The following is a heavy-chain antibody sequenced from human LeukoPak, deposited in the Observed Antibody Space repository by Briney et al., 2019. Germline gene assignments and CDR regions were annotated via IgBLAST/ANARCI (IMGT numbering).Heavy chain of an antibody. CDR2: ISHDGSSK. J-gene: IGHJ6*02. D-gene: IGHD2-2*01. CDR3: AKSIRFCSSSSCFAGYYNYGLHV. CDR1: GFAFSSYG. Sequence: GGSLRLSCAASGFAFSSYGMHWVRQAPGKGLEWVAVISHDGSSKYFADSVKGRFTISRDNPKNMLDLQMHSLRAEDTAVYYCAKSIRFCSSSSCFAGYYNYGLHVWGQGTTVIVSS. V-gene: IGHV3-30*18.